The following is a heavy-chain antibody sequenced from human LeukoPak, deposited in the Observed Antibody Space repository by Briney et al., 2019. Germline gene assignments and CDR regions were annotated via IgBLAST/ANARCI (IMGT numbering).Heavy chain of an antibody. CDR2: INPNSGNT. J-gene: IGHJ5*02. D-gene: IGHD3-16*01. Sequence: ASVNVSCKASEYTFTNYDINWVRQATGQGLEWMGWINPNSGNTGYTQKFQGRVTMTRNTSLNTAFMELISLKSEDTAIYYCARSLGTYWGKDFLNWFDPWGQGTLVTVSS. CDR3: ARSLGTYWGKDFLNWFDP. CDR1: EYTFTNYD. V-gene: IGHV1-8*01.